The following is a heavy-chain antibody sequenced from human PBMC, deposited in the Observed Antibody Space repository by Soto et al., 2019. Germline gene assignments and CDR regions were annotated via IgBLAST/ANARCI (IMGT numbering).Heavy chain of an antibody. CDR2: IYWDDDK. Sequence: QITLKESGPTLVKPTQTLTLTCTFSGFSLSTSGVGVGWIRQPPGKALEWLALIYWDDDKRYSPSLKSRLTITKDTSKNQVVLTTTNMDPVDTATYYCAHRLRAARGYYMDVWGKGTTDTVSS. J-gene: IGHJ6*03. CDR1: GFSLSTSGVG. V-gene: IGHV2-5*02. CDR3: AHRLRAARGYYMDV. D-gene: IGHD6-13*01.